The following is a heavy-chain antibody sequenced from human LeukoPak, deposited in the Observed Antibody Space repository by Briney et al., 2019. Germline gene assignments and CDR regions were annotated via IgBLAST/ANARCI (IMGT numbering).Heavy chain of an antibody. V-gene: IGHV3-30-3*01. Sequence: PGGSLRLSCAASGFTFNNYAMHWVRQAPGKGLEWMAFISYDEDNKYYADSVKGRFTISRDNSKNTLYLQMSSLKTEDTAVYYCARDSYGMDVWGQGTTVTVSS. CDR2: ISYDEDNK. CDR1: GFTFNNYA. CDR3: ARDSYGMDV. J-gene: IGHJ6*02.